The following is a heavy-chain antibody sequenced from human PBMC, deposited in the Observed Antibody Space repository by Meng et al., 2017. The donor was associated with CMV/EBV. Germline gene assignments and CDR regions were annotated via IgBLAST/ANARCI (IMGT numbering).Heavy chain of an antibody. CDR2: IIPIFGAA. V-gene: IGHV1-69*12. D-gene: IGHD1-20*01. CDR1: GGTFSIYA. J-gene: IGHJ2*01. CDR3: ASVTGIGWWYFDL. Sequence: QVPRVQSGAEVTKPWSSVKVSCKASGGTFSIYAISWVRQAPGQGLEWMGGIIPIFGAANYAQKFQGRVTITADESTSTAYMELSSLRSEDTAVYYCASVTGIGWWYFDLWGRGTLVTVSS.